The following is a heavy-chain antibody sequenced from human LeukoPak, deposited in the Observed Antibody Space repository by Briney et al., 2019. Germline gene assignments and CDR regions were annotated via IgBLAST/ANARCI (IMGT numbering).Heavy chain of an antibody. CDR1: GFTFSSYS. Sequence: PGGSLRLSCAASGFTFSSYSMNWVRQAPGKGLEWVSYISSSSSTIYYADSVKGRFTISRDNAKNSLYLQMNSLGAEDTALYYCAKSPTHYYDSSGYPYFDYWGQGTLVTVSS. CDR2: ISSSSSTI. V-gene: IGHV3-48*04. CDR3: AKSPTHYYDSSGYPYFDY. J-gene: IGHJ4*02. D-gene: IGHD3-22*01.